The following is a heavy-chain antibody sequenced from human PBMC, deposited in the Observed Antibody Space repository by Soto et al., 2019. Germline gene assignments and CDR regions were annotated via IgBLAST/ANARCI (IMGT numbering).Heavy chain of an antibody. CDR1: GGSINSGDYY. CDR2: IYYSGST. Sequence: KPSETLSLTCSVSGGSINSGDYYWSWIRQRPGKGLEWIGYIYYSGSTSYNPSLKGRLTISVDTSENQFSLKLNSVTAADTAVYYCAREVVVVVAATNHDTFDIWGQGTMVTVSS. CDR3: AREVVVVVAATNHDTFDI. D-gene: IGHD2-15*01. J-gene: IGHJ3*02. V-gene: IGHV4-31*03.